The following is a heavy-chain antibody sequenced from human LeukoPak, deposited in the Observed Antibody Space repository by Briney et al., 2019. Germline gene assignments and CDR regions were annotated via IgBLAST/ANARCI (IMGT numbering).Heavy chain of an antibody. CDR1: GGSFSGYY. D-gene: IGHD5-24*01. CDR2: INHSGST. Sequence: PETLSLTCAVYGGSFSGYYWSWIRQPPGKGLEWIGEINHSGSTNYNPSLKSRVTISVDTSKNQFSLKLSSVTAADTAVYYYARGSRGVATINWGQGTLVTVSS. CDR3: ARGSRGVATIN. J-gene: IGHJ4*02. V-gene: IGHV4-34*01.